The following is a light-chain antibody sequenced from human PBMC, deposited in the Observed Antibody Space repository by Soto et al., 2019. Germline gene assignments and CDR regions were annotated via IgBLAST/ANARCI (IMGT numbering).Light chain of an antibody. CDR2: GAF. J-gene: IGKJ5*01. V-gene: IGKV3-11*01. CDR1: PSVTTF. Sequence: LTQSAGTVSLYPGERATLPCRASPSVTTFLAWYQQKPGQAPRLLIYGAFNRATGVPARFSGSGSGTDFTLTISSLEPEDSAIYYCQQRNIWPPVTFGQGTRLAI. CDR3: QQRNIWPPVT.